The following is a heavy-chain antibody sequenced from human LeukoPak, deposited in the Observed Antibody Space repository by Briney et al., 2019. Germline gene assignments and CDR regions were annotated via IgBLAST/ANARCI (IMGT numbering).Heavy chain of an antibody. CDR1: GITLSNYG. CDR3: AKGRTGTLNDWFDP. D-gene: IGHD1-7*01. Sequence: PGGSLRLSCAVSGITLSNYGMSWVRQAPGKGLEWVAGISDSGRSTNYADSVKGRFTISRDNSKNTLYLQMNSLRAEDTAVYYCAKGRTGTLNDWFDPWGQGTLVTVSS. CDR2: ISDSGRST. V-gene: IGHV3-23*01. J-gene: IGHJ5*02.